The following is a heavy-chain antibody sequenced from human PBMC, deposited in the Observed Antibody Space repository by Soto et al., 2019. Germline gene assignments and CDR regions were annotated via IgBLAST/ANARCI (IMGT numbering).Heavy chain of an antibody. CDR1: GFTFSSYG. J-gene: IGHJ4*02. CDR3: ARDPLGQDTAKVKGYFDY. Sequence: QVQLVESGGGVVQPGRSLRLSCAASGFTFSSYGMHWVRQAPGKGLEWVAVIWYDGSNKYYADSVEGRFTISRDNYKNTLYLQMNSLRAEDTAVYYCARDPLGQDTAKVKGYFDYWGQGTLVTVSS. CDR2: IWYDGSNK. V-gene: IGHV3-33*01. D-gene: IGHD5-18*01.